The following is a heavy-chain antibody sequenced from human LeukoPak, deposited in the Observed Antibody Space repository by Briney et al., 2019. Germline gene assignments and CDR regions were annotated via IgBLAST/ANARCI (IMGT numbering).Heavy chain of an antibody. Sequence: GGSLRLSCAASGFTFSSYEMNWVRQAPGKGLEWVSYISSSGSTIYYADSVKGRFTISRDNAKNSLYLQMNSLRAEDTAVYYCASPYIAAAASAGDYWGQGPLVTVSS. V-gene: IGHV3-48*03. J-gene: IGHJ4*02. CDR2: ISSSGSTI. CDR3: ASPYIAAAASAGDY. D-gene: IGHD6-13*01. CDR1: GFTFSSYE.